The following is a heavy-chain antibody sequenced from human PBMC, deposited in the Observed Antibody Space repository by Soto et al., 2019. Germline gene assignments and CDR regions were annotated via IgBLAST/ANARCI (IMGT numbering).Heavy chain of an antibody. Sequence: GLSLRLSCSASGFTFSSYAMSWVLQTPGKGLEWVSAISGSGGSTYYADSVKGRFTISRDNSKNTLYLQMNSLRAEDTAVYYCAKAPQGPWVPFDIWGQGTMVTVSS. J-gene: IGHJ3*02. V-gene: IGHV3-23*01. CDR3: AKAPQGPWVPFDI. CDR1: GFTFSSYA. CDR2: ISGSGGST. D-gene: IGHD3-10*01.